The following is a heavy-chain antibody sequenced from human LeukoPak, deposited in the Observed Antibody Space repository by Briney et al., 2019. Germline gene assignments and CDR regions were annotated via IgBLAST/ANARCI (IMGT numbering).Heavy chain of an antibody. Sequence: SETLSLTCTVSGGSISSSSCSWGWIRQPPGKGLEWIGSIYYSGTTYYNPSLKSRVTISVDTSKIQFSLKLSSVAATDTAVYFCARLRFDFWSGYTHPYFDYWGQGTLVTVSS. CDR1: GGSISSSSCS. V-gene: IGHV4-39*01. J-gene: IGHJ4*02. D-gene: IGHD3-3*01. CDR2: IYYSGTT. CDR3: ARLRFDFWSGYTHPYFDY.